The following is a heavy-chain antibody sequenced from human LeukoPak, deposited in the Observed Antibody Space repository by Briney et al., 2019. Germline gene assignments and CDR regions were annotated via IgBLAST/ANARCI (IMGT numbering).Heavy chain of an antibody. D-gene: IGHD3-10*01. CDR3: ARAMGRVRGIFDY. CDR1: GGSISSGGYS. V-gene: IGHV4-30-2*01. Sequence: PSQTLSLTCAVSGGSISSGGYSWSWIRQPPGKGLEWIGYIYHSGSTYYNPSLKSRVTISVDRSKNQFSLKLSSVTAADTAVYYCARAMGRVRGIFDYWGQGTLVTVSS. CDR2: IYHSGST. J-gene: IGHJ4*02.